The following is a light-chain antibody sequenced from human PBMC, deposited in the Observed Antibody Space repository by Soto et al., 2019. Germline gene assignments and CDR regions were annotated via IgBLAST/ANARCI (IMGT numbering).Light chain of an antibody. J-gene: IGLJ1*01. Sequence: QSVLPQPASVSGSHGQSITISSTGTSSDVGSYNLVSWYQLHPGKAPKLIIYEGSKRPSGVSNRFSGSKSGNTASLTISGLQAEDEADYYCCSYAGSSTPLVFGTGTKVTVL. CDR1: SSDVGSYNL. V-gene: IGLV2-23*01. CDR3: CSYAGSSTPLV. CDR2: EGS.